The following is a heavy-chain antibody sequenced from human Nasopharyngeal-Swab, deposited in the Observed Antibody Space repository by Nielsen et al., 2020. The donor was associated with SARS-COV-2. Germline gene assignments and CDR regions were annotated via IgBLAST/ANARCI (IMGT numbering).Heavy chain of an antibody. CDR3: ARDKGYVVVPAAIPRGVGMDV. V-gene: IGHV3-21*01. D-gene: IGHD2-2*01. CDR1: GFTFSSYS. Sequence: GGSLRLSCAASGFTFSSYSMNWVRQAPGKGLEWVSSISSSSSYIYHADSVKGRFTISRDNAKNSLYLQMNSLRAEDTAVYYCARDKGYVVVPAAIPRGVGMDVWGQGTTVTVSS. CDR2: ISSSSSYI. J-gene: IGHJ6*02.